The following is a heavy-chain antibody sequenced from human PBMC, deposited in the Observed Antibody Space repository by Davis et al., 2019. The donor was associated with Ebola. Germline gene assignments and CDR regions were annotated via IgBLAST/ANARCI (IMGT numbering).Heavy chain of an antibody. D-gene: IGHD3-22*01. J-gene: IGHJ3*02. CDR2: ISGSGGST. CDR3: AKSHPNYYDRRYNAFDI. V-gene: IGHV3-23*01. CDR1: GFTFDSYA. Sequence: GESLKISCVASGFTFDSYAMSWVRQAPGKGLEWVSAISGSGGSTYYADSVKGRFTISRDNSKNTLYLQMNSLRAEDTAVYYCAKSHPNYYDRRYNAFDIWGQGTMVTVSS.